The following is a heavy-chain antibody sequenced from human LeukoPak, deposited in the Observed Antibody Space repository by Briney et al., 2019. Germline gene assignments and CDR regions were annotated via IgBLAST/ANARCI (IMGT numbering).Heavy chain of an antibody. D-gene: IGHD4-17*01. Sequence: AGGSLRLSCAASGFTFSDYALIWVRQAPGKGLEWVSAIRGTGGTTYYADSVEGRCTISRDNSRNTVYLQMNSLRAEDTALYFCGKDPNGDYVGAFDFWGPGTMVTVSS. CDR2: IRGTGGTT. CDR3: GKDPNGDYVGAFDF. V-gene: IGHV3-23*01. J-gene: IGHJ3*01. CDR1: GFTFSDYA.